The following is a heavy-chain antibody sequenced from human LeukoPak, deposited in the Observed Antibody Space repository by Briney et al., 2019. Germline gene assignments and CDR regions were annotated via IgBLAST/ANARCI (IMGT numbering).Heavy chain of an antibody. Sequence: RPSETLSLTCTVSGYSISSGYYWGWIRQPPGKGLEWIGSIYHSGSTYYNPSLKSRVTISVDTSKNQFSLMLSSVTAADTAVYYCARARVYDSMKDWGQGTLVTVS. CDR1: GYSISSGYY. J-gene: IGHJ4*02. CDR3: ARARVYDSMKD. D-gene: IGHD3-22*01. V-gene: IGHV4-38-2*02. CDR2: IYHSGST.